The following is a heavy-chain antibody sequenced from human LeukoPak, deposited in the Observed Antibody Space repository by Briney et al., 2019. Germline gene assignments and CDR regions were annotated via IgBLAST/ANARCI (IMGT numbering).Heavy chain of an antibody. CDR3: ARPSWRSMENLRWRYFDL. D-gene: IGHD4-23*01. Sequence: SQTLSLTCTVSGGSISSGSYYWSWIRQPAGKGLEWIGYIYYSGSTNYNPSLKSRVTISVDTSKNQFSLKLSSVTAADTAVYYCARPSWRSMENLRWRYFDLWGRGTLVTVSS. CDR1: GGSISSGSYY. CDR2: IYYSGST. V-gene: IGHV4-61*10. J-gene: IGHJ2*01.